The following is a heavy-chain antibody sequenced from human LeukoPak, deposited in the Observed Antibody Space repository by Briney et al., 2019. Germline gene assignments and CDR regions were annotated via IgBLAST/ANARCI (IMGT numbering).Heavy chain of an antibody. CDR1: GYTLTELS. D-gene: IGHD6-6*01. CDR3: APRMAARPGYSD. J-gene: IGHJ4*02. V-gene: IGHV1-24*01. Sequence: ASVKVSCKVSGYTLTELSMHWVRQAPGKGLEWMGGFDPEDGETIYAQKFQGRVTMTEDTSTDTAYMELSSLRSEDTAVYYCAPRMAARPGYSDWGQGTLVTSPQ. CDR2: FDPEDGET.